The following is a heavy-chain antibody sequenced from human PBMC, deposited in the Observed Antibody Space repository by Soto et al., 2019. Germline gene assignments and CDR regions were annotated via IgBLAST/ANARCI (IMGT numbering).Heavy chain of an antibody. CDR2: ISSRTSDT. V-gene: IGHV3-11*06. Sequence: QVQLVASGGGLVKPGGSLRLSCAASGFTFSDYYMSWFRQARGKGLEWVSYISSRTSDTGYADSVKGRVTISRDNANNSLFLQMNSLRAEDTAVYYCATGGFCSSANCYPPENWGQGTLVTVSS. CDR3: ATGGFCSSANCYPPEN. J-gene: IGHJ4*02. CDR1: GFTFSDYY. D-gene: IGHD2-2*01.